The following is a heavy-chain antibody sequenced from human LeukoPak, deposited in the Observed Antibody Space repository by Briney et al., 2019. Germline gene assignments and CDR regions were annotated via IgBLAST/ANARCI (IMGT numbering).Heavy chain of an antibody. CDR2: TYYRSKWYN. J-gene: IGHJ6*03. D-gene: IGHD3-22*01. Sequence: SQTLSLTCAISGDSVSSNSAAWNWIRQSPSRGLEWLGRTYYRSKWYNEYAVSVKSRITINPDTSRNQFSLKLSSVTAADTAVYYCARDQYYYDSSGKYYMDVWGKGTTVTISS. CDR1: GDSVSSNSAA. CDR3: ARDQYYYDSSGKYYMDV. V-gene: IGHV6-1*01.